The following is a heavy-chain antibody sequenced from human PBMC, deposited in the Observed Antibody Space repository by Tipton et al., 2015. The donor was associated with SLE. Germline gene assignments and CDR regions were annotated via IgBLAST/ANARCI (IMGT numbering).Heavy chain of an antibody. CDR3: ARGGVGDYDYFGQ. Sequence: TLSLTRTVSGGSITGYYWTWIRQHPGKGLEWIGHMSYSGSTYYNPSLKSRITISVDTSKNHFSLKLSSVTAADTAVYYCARGGVGDYDYFGQWGQGSLVTVSS. CDR1: GGSITGYY. CDR2: MSYSGST. V-gene: IGHV4-31*03. D-gene: IGHD4-17*01. J-gene: IGHJ4*02.